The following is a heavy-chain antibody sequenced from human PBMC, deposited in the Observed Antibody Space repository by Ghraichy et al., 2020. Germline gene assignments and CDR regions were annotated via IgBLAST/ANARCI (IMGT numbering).Heavy chain of an antibody. CDR2: IKEDASEK. V-gene: IGHV3-7*03. Sequence: GGSLRLSCAASGFTFSRYWMSWVRQAPGKGLEWVANIKEDASEKYYVDSVKVRFTISRDNAKNSLYLQMNSLRAEDTAFYYCARGDFWSGYYTLYYYDYWGQGTLVTVSS. J-gene: IGHJ4*02. CDR3: ARGDFWSGYYTLYYYDY. CDR1: GFTFSRYW. D-gene: IGHD3-3*01.